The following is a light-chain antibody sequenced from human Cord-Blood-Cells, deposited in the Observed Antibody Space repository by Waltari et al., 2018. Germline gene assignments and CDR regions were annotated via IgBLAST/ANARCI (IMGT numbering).Light chain of an antibody. J-gene: IGKJ1*01. CDR1: QSISSW. V-gene: IGKV1-5*03. CDR2: KAS. CDR3: QQYNSYSGT. Sequence: DIQMTQSPSTRSASVGDRVNITCRASQSISSWLAWYQQKPGKAPKLLIYKASSLESGVPSRFSGSGSGTEFTLTISSLQPDDFATYYCQQYNSYSGTFGQGTKVEIK.